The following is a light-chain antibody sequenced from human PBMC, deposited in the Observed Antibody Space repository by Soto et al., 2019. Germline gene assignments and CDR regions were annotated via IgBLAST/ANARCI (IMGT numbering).Light chain of an antibody. V-gene: IGLV2-14*01. CDR1: VRDIGAYDY. J-gene: IGLJ1*01. CDR3: SSYTTSYFYV. Sequence: QCVLTQPAAGSVFPGQSIIICFTGSVRDIGAYDYVSWYQQHPGKAPKLLIYGVNNRPSGVSYRFSASKSAFTASLTISGLQAEGEANYYCSSYTTSYFYVFGPGTKVTDL. CDR2: GVN.